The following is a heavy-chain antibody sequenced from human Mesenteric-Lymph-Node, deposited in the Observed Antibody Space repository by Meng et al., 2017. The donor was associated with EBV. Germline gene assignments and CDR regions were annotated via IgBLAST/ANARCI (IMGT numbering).Heavy chain of an antibody. CDR2: IYYSGST. J-gene: IGHJ4*02. CDR3: ARHDSGTFGYYFDS. D-gene: IGHD1-26*01. Sequence: QLPLQESGPGLVKPSETLSLMCTVSGGSISSASYYWGWIRQPPGKGLEWIGSIYYSGSTYYSPSLKSRVTISVDTSNNHFSLKLSSVTPADTAVYYCARHDSGTFGYYFDSWGQGSLVTVSS. V-gene: IGHV4-39*01. CDR1: GGSISSASYY.